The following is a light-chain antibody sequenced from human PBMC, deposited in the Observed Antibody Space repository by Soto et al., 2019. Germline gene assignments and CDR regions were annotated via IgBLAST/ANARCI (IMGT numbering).Light chain of an antibody. V-gene: IGKV3-15*01. CDR2: GAS. CDR1: QSVSSN. CDR3: QQYNNWLRT. J-gene: IGKJ4*01. Sequence: EILMTQSPATLSVSPGERAALSCRASQSVSSNLAWYQQKPGQAPRLLIYGASTRATGIPARFSGSGSGTEFTLTISRLQSEDFAVYYCQQYNNWLRTFGGGTKVDIK.